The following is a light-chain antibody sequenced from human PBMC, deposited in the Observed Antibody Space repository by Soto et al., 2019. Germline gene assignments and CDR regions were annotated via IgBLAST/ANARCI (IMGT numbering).Light chain of an antibody. CDR3: QQCGSSSWP. CDR1: QSVSSSF. J-gene: IGKJ1*01. V-gene: IGKV3-20*01. Sequence: EIVLTQSPGTLSLSPGERATLSCRASQSVSSSFLAWYQQKPGQAPRLLIYGASSRATGIPDRFSGSGSGTDFPLTISRLEPEDFAVYYCQQCGSSSWPFGQGTKVDIK. CDR2: GAS.